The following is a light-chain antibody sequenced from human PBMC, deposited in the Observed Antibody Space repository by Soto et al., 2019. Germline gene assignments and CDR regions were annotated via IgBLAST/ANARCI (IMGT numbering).Light chain of an antibody. CDR3: QQYNTWPGWT. CDR1: QSINRN. V-gene: IGKV3-15*01. J-gene: IGKJ1*01. CDR2: GAS. Sequence: EVVMTQSPAALSVSPGERATLSCRASQSINRNLAWYQQKPGQAPRLLVYGASTMATGIPARFSGTGSGTEFTLTISSLQSEDFAVYYCQQYNTWPGWTFGQGTKVEIK.